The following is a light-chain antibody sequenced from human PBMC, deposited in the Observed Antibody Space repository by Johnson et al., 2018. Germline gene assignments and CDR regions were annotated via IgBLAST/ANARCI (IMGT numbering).Light chain of an antibody. CDR1: SSNIGNNY. Sequence: QSVLTQPPSVSAAPGQKVTISCSGSSSNIGNNYVSWYQQLPGTAPQLLIYENNTRPPGIPDRFSGSKSGTSATLGIPGRQTVDQADYYCGTWDSSLSAGNVFGTVTKVTVL. V-gene: IGLV1-51*02. CDR3: GTWDSSLSAGNV. J-gene: IGLJ1*01. CDR2: ENN.